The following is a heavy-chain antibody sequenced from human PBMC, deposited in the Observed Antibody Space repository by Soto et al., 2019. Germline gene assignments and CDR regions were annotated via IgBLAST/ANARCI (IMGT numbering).Heavy chain of an antibody. CDR2: ISNDGSNK. J-gene: IGHJ4*02. CDR3: AKDGADSVGDYYFDY. V-gene: IGHV3-30*18. CDR1: GVTFSSYD. Sequence: GGSLRLSCAASGVTFSSYDMHWVRQAPGKGLEWVAVISNDGSNKNYADSVKGRFTISRDNSKNTLYLQMNSLRAEDTAVYYCAKDGADSVGDYYFDYWGQGTLVTVSS. D-gene: IGHD3-10*01.